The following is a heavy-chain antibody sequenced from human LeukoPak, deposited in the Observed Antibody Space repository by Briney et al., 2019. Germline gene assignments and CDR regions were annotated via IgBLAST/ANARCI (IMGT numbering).Heavy chain of an antibody. Sequence: GASVKVSCKASGYTFTSYYMHWVRQAPGQGLEWMGIINPSGGSTSYAQKFQGRVTMTRDMSTSTVYMELSSLRSEDTAVYYCARVNGGDGYNDYFDYWGQGTLVTVSS. CDR3: ARVNGGDGYNDYFDY. CDR2: INPSGGST. CDR1: GYTFTSYY. J-gene: IGHJ4*02. V-gene: IGHV1-46*01. D-gene: IGHD5-24*01.